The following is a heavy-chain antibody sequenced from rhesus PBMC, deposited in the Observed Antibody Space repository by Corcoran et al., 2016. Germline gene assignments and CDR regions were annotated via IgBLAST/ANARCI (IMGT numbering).Heavy chain of an antibody. D-gene: IGHD5-24*01. CDR1: GFSISTTGTG. V-gene: IGHV2-95*01. CDR2: IYWNDSK. J-gene: IGHJ4*01. Sequence: QVTLKESGPALVKPTQTLTLTCTFSGFSISTTGTGVGWNRKPPGKALEWLASIYWNDSKYYSTSLKSRLTISKDTSKNQVVLTMTNMDPVDTATYYCAREKWVQFDFDYWGQGVLVTVSS. CDR3: AREKWVQFDFDY.